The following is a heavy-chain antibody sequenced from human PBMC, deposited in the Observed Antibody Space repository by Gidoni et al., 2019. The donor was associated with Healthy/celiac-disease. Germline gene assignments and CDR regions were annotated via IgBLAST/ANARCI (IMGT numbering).Heavy chain of an antibody. CDR2: IIPIFGTA. V-gene: IGHV1-69*06. Sequence: QVQLVQSGAEVQKPGSSVKDPCKASGGTFSSYAISWVRQAPGQGLEWMGGIIPIFGTANYAQKFQGRVTITADKSTSTAYMELSSLRSEDTAVYYCARAPFNQLLRLGYFDYWGQGTLVTVSS. CDR3: ARAPFNQLLRLGYFDY. D-gene: IGHD2-2*01. CDR1: GGTFSSYA. J-gene: IGHJ4*02.